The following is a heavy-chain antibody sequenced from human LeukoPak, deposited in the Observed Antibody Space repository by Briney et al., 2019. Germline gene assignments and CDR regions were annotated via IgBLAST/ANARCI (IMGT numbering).Heavy chain of an antibody. V-gene: IGHV3-21*01. D-gene: IGHD4-17*01. CDR2: ISSSSSYI. CDR1: GFTFSSYS. CDR3: ARDLFDGDYIRFFDY. J-gene: IGHJ4*02. Sequence: KAGGSLRLSCAASGFTFSSYSMNWVRQAPGKGLEWVSSISSSSSYIYYADSVKGRLTISRDNAKNSLYLQMNSLRAEDTAVYYCARDLFDGDYIRFFDYWGQGTLVTVSS.